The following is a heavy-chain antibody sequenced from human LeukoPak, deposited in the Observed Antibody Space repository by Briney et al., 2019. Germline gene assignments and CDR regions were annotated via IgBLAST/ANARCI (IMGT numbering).Heavy chain of an antibody. CDR2: ISSSGSTI. V-gene: IGHV3-48*03. CDR3: ARVPRAVTSDY. Sequence: GGSLRLSCAASGFTFSSYEMNWVRQAPGKGLEWVSYISSSGSTIYYADSVKGRFTISRDNAKNSLYLQMNSLRAEDTAVYYCARVPRAVTSDYWGQGTLVTVPS. D-gene: IGHD2-15*01. CDR1: GFTFSSYE. J-gene: IGHJ4*02.